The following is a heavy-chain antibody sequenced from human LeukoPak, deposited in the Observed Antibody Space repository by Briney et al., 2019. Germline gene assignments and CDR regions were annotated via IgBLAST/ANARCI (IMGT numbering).Heavy chain of an antibody. V-gene: IGHV3-66*02. Sequence: GGSLRLSCAASGFTVSSTYMSWVRQAPGKGLEWVSVYSGGTTYYADSVKGRLTISRDNSKNTLYLQMNSLRAEDTAVYYCASGIQLWHGGYWGQGTLVTVSS. CDR1: GFTVSSTY. J-gene: IGHJ4*02. CDR2: YSGGTT. D-gene: IGHD5-18*01. CDR3: ASGIQLWHGGY.